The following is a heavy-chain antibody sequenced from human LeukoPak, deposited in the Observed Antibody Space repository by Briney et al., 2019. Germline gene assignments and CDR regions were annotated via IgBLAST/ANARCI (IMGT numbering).Heavy chain of an antibody. CDR3: ARAGVGQWLVF. CDR1: GYNFTSYW. Sequence: GESLKISCKTSGYNFTSYWIAWVRQMPGKGLEWMGRIDPSDSYTNYSPSFQGHVTISADKSISTAYLQWSSLKASDTAMYYCARAGVGQWLVFWGQGTLVTVSS. D-gene: IGHD6-19*01. V-gene: IGHV5-10-1*01. J-gene: IGHJ4*02. CDR2: IDPSDSYT.